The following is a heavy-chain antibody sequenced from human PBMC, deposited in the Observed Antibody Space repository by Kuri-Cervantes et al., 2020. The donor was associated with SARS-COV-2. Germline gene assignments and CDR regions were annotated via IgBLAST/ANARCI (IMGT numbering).Heavy chain of an antibody. CDR1: GFTFSSYA. CDR2: ISWDGGST. D-gene: IGHD2-15*01. J-gene: IGHJ4*02. Sequence: GGSLRLSCAASGFTFSSYAMSWVRQAPGKGLEWVSLISWDGGSTYYADSVKGRFTISRDNSKNSLYLQMNGLRAEDTALYYYAKDIGGGDCSGGSCYSGGPFDYWGQGTLVTVSS. CDR3: AKDIGGGDCSGGSCYSGGPFDY. V-gene: IGHV3-43D*03.